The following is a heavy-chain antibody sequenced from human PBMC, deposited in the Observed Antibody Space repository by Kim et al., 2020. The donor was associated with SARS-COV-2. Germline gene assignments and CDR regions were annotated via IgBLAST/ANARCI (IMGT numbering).Heavy chain of an antibody. CDR3: ERGKYSSSV. CDR2: NTI. V-gene: IGHV3-11*01. J-gene: IGHJ4*02. D-gene: IGHD6-6*01. Sequence: NTIYYTASRKGRFTLSRDNAKNSVYLKLNSLGAEDTAVYYCERGKYSSSVWGQGTLVTVSS.